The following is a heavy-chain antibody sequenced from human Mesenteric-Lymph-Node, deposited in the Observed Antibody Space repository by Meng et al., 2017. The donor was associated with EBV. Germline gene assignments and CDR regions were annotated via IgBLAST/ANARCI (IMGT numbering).Heavy chain of an antibody. CDR2: IYYGGST. V-gene: IGHV4-59*02. Sequence: GQLQESGPGPVKPPETLSLTCTVSGESVNIYYWSWLRQPPGERLEWIGNIYYGGSTSYNPSLKSRVTVSADPSKNQFSLKLNSVTAADTAVYYCARMYYYDSSGYSLFDYWGQGTLVTVSS. CDR3: ARMYYYDSSGYSLFDY. D-gene: IGHD3-22*01. J-gene: IGHJ4*02. CDR1: GESVNIYY.